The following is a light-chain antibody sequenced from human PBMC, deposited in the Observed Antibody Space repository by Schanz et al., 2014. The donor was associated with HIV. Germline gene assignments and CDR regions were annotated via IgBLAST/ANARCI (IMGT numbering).Light chain of an antibody. J-gene: IGKJ1*01. CDR1: QSVSSY. CDR3: QQRSNWPRT. V-gene: IGKV3-11*01. Sequence: EVVLTQSPATLSLSPGDRATLTCRASQSVSSYLVWYQQKPGQPPRLLIYDSSNRAAGIPARFSGSGSGTDFTLTISSLEPEDFAVYYCQQRSNWPRTFGQGTKVDIK. CDR2: DSS.